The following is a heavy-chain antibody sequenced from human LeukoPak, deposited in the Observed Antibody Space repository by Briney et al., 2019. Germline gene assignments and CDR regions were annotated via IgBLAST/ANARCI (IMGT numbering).Heavy chain of an antibody. V-gene: IGHV1-8*01. CDR1: GYTFTSYD. CDR2: MNPNSGNT. CDR3: ARDRRGKTAGILNWFDP. J-gene: IGHJ5*02. Sequence: GASVKVSCKASGYTFTSYDINWVRQATGQGLEWMGWMNPNSGNTGYAQKFQGRVTMTRNTSISTAYMELSSLRSEDMAVYYCARDRRGKTAGILNWFDPWGQGTLVTVSS. D-gene: IGHD6-13*01.